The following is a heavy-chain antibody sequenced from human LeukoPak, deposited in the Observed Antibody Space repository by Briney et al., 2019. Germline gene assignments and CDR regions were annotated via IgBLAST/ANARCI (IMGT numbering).Heavy chain of an antibody. V-gene: IGHV3-23*01. J-gene: IGHJ4*02. D-gene: IGHD3-10*01. Sequence: GGSLRLSCAASGFTFSSYAMSWVRQAPGKGLDWVSAISGSGGSTYYADSVKGRFTISRDNSKNTLYLQMNSLRAEDTAVYYCAKVELVRGVNYFDYWGQGTLVTVSS. CDR2: ISGSGGST. CDR1: GFTFSSYA. CDR3: AKVELVRGVNYFDY.